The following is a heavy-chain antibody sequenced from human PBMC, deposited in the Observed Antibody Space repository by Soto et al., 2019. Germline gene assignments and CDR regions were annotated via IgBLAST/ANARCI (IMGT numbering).Heavy chain of an antibody. D-gene: IGHD6-13*01. Sequence: PGESLKISCQASGYRFTRYWLGWVRQMPGKGLEWMGVIHPGEFYTTYSPSFQGQVSISVDRSISTTYLQWSSLKASDTAIYYCARRGYNSSWDWYFDLWGRGILVTVSS. J-gene: IGHJ2*01. CDR1: GYRFTRYW. V-gene: IGHV5-51*01. CDR3: ARRGYNSSWDWYFDL. CDR2: IHPGEFYT.